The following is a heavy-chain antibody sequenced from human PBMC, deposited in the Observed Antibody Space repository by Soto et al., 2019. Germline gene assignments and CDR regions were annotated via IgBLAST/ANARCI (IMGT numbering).Heavy chain of an antibody. V-gene: IGHV4-30-4*01. D-gene: IGHD2-15*01. CDR1: GGSISSGDYY. Sequence: SETLSLTCTVSGGSISSGDYYWSWIRQPPGKGLEWIGYIYYSGSTYYNPSLKSRVTISVDTSKNQFSLKLSSVTAADTAVYYCAREGEYCSGGSCYPDGYWGQGTLVTAPQ. CDR2: IYYSGST. CDR3: AREGEYCSGGSCYPDGY. J-gene: IGHJ4*02.